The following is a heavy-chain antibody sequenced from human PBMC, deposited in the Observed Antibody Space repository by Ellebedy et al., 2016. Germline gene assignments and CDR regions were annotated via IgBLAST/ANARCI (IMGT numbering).Heavy chain of an antibody. Sequence: ASVKVSXKASGYTFTGYYMHWVRQAPGQGLEWMGWISAYNGNTNYAQKLQGRVTMTTDTSTSTAYMELRSLRSDDTAVYYCARVVSGYMDVWGKGTTVTVSS. CDR3: ARVVSGYMDV. CDR1: GYTFTGYY. V-gene: IGHV1-18*04. CDR2: ISAYNGNT. D-gene: IGHD2/OR15-2a*01. J-gene: IGHJ6*03.